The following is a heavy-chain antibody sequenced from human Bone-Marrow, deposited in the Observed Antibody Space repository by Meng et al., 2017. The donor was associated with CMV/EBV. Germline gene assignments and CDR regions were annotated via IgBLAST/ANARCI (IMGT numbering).Heavy chain of an antibody. CDR1: GGTFSSYT. D-gene: IGHD2-2*01. J-gene: IGHJ4*02. Sequence: SVKVSCKASGGTFSSYTISWVRQAPGQGLEWMGRIIPILGIANYAQKFQGRVTITVDKSTSTAYMELSSLRSEDTAVYYCARGAPDYAFGFDYWGQGTLVTVSS. CDR3: ARGAPDYAFGFDY. V-gene: IGHV1-69*02. CDR2: IIPILGIA.